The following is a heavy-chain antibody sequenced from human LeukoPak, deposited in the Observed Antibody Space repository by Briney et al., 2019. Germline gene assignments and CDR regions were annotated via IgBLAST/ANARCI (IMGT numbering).Heavy chain of an antibody. CDR3: ARHDFGGTQEPFDP. CDR1: GGSISSSSYY. CDR2: IYYSGST. J-gene: IGHJ5*02. V-gene: IGHV4-39*01. D-gene: IGHD2-21*01. Sequence: PSETLSLTCTVSGGSISSSSYYWGWIRQPPGKGLEWIGSIYYSGSTSYNPSLKSRVTISVDTSKNQFSLKLSSVTAADTAVYYCARHDFGGTQEPFDPWGQGTLVTVSS.